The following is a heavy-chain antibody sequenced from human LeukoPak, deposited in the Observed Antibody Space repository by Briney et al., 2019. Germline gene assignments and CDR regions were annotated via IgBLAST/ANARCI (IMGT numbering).Heavy chain of an antibody. CDR3: ASGGTGARKFYSDPFHH. CDR1: GFTVSSNY. D-gene: IGHD2-15*01. J-gene: IGHJ4*02. V-gene: IGHV3-53*01. Sequence: GGSLRLSCAASGFTVSSNYMSWVRQAPGKGLEWVAIIYSAGATYYADSVKGRFTISRDNSKNTLYLQMNSLRVEDTAVYYCASGGTGARKFYSDPFHHWGQGTLVTVSS. CDR2: IYSAGAT.